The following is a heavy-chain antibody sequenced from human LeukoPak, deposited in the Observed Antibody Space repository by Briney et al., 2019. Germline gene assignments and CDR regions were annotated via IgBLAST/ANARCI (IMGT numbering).Heavy chain of an antibody. V-gene: IGHV3-7*04. CDR3: ARDIYGGHDY. Sequence: PGGSLRLSCAASGFTFSNYWMSWVRQAPGKGLEWVANINQDGSEKSYVDSVEGRFTISRDNAKKSLYLHVNSLRAEDTAVYYCARDIYGGHDYWGQGTLLTVPS. J-gene: IGHJ4*02. CDR2: INQDGSEK. D-gene: IGHD2-21*01. CDR1: GFTFSNYW.